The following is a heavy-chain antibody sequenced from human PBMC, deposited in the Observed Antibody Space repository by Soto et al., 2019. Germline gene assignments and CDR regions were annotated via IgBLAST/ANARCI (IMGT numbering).Heavy chain of an antibody. Sequence: SETLSLTCAVYGGSFSGYYWSWIRQPPGKGLERIGEINHSGSTNFNPSLKSRVTISVDTSKNQFSLKLTSVTAADTAVYYCARGGIVATINWFDPWGQGTLVTVSS. CDR1: GGSFSGYY. J-gene: IGHJ5*02. CDR3: ARGGIVATINWFDP. D-gene: IGHD5-12*01. CDR2: INHSGST. V-gene: IGHV4-34*01.